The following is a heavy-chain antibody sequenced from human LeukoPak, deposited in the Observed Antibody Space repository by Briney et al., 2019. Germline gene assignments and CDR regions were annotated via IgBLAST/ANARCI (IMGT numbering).Heavy chain of an antibody. Sequence: SVKVSCKASGGTFSSYAISWVRQAPGQGLGWMGGIIPIFGTANYAQKFQGRVTITADESTGTAYMELSSLRSEDTAVYYCASPLWFGARYYYMGVWGKGTTVTVSS. CDR3: ASPLWFGARYYYMGV. V-gene: IGHV1-69*13. CDR1: GGTFSSYA. J-gene: IGHJ6*03. CDR2: IIPIFGTA. D-gene: IGHD3-10*01.